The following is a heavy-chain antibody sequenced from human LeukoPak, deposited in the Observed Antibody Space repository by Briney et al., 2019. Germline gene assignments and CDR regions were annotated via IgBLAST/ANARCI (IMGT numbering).Heavy chain of an antibody. CDR3: ARGGSTSFPFDY. CDR1: GGTFSSYA. D-gene: IGHD2-2*01. J-gene: IGHJ4*02. Sequence: ASVKVSCKASGGTFSSYAISWVRQAPGQGLEWMGRIIPILGIANYAQKFQGRVTITADKSTSTAYMELSSLRSEDTAVYYCARGGSTSFPFDYWGQGTLVTVSS. CDR2: IIPILGIA. V-gene: IGHV1-69*04.